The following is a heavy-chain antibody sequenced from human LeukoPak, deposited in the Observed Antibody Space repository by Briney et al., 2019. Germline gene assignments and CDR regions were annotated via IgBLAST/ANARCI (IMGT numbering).Heavy chain of an antibody. Sequence: PSETLSLTCTVSGGSISSGGYYSSWIRQHPGKGLEWIGYIYYSGSTYYNPSLKSRVTISVDTSKNQFSLKLSSVTAADTAVYYCAREGRFDDFWSGYIDYWGQGTLVTVSS. CDR1: GGSISSGGYY. CDR2: IYYSGST. J-gene: IGHJ4*02. V-gene: IGHV4-31*03. D-gene: IGHD3-3*01. CDR3: AREGRFDDFWSGYIDY.